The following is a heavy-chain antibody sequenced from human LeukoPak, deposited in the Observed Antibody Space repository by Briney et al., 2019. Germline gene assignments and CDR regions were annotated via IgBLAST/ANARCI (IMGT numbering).Heavy chain of an antibody. D-gene: IGHD3-3*01. Sequence: PGGSLRLSCAASGFTFSSYAMSWVRQAPGKGLEWVSAISGSGGSTYYADSVKGRFTISRDNSKNTLYLQMNSLRAEDTAVYYCAKDNFGKRYYDFWSGYPIDYWGQGTLVTVSS. CDR1: GFTFSSYA. CDR3: AKDNFGKRYYDFWSGYPIDY. CDR2: ISGSGGST. J-gene: IGHJ4*02. V-gene: IGHV3-23*01.